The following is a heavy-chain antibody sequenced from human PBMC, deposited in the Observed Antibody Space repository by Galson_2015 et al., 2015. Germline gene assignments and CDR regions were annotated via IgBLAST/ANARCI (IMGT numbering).Heavy chain of an antibody. J-gene: IGHJ4*02. CDR1: GFTFSSYS. CDR2: IISTSSTI. V-gene: IGHV3-48*02. Sequence: SLRLSCAASGFTFSSYSMNWVRQAPGKGLEWVSYIISTSSTIYYADSVKGRFTISRDNARNSLYLQMNSLRDEDTAVYYCARATPYFFDYWGQGTLVTVSS. CDR3: ARATPYFFDY.